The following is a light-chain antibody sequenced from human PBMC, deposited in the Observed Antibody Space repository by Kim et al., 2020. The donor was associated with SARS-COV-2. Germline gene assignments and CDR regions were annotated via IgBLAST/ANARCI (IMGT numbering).Light chain of an antibody. V-gene: IGKV4-1*01. Sequence: DIVMTQSPDSLAVSLGERVTINCKSSQSVLYSSNNKNYLAWYQQKPGQPPKLLIYWASTRESGVPDRFSGSGSGTDFTLTISSLQAEDVAVYYCQQFYATPDTFGQGTKLEI. CDR1: QSVLYSSNNKNY. CDR3: QQFYATPDT. CDR2: WAS. J-gene: IGKJ2*01.